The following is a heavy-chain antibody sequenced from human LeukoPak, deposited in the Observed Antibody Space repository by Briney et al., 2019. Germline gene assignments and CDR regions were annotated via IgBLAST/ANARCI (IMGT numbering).Heavy chain of an antibody. CDR2: IYYSGST. CDR1: GGSISSSSYY. D-gene: IGHD3-10*01. CDR3: ARHKITMVRGVPDY. V-gene: IGHV4-39*01. J-gene: IGHJ4*02. Sequence: SGTLSLTCTVSGGSISSSSYYWGWIRQPPGKGLEWIGSIYYSGSTYYNPSLKSRVTISVDTSKNQFSLKLSSVTAADTAVCYCARHKITMVRGVPDYWGQGTLVTVSS.